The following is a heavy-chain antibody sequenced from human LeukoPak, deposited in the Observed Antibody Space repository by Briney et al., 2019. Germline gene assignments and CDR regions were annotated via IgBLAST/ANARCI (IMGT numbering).Heavy chain of an antibody. Sequence: PGGSLRLSCAASGFTFSSYSMNWVRQAPGKGLEWVSSISSSSYIYYAGSVKGRFTISRDNAKNSLYLQTNSLRTEDTAVYYCARLATNGGYGYWGQGTLVTVSS. J-gene: IGHJ4*02. CDR1: GFTFSSYS. CDR2: ISSSSYI. CDR3: ARLATNGGYGY. D-gene: IGHD5-12*01. V-gene: IGHV3-21*01.